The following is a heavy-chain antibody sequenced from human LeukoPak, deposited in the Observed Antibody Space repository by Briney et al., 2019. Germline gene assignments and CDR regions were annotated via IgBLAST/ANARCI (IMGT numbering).Heavy chain of an antibody. V-gene: IGHV4-34*01. CDR1: GDSFSGYY. CDR2: VNERGTT. CDR3: ATRRGGPYPYYFDH. D-gene: IGHD2-15*01. Sequence: PSETLSRTCAVYGDSFSGYYWSWIRQSPGTGLEWIGEVNERGTTNYNPNLRSRVTISVVTSSNQFSLRLTSVTAADTAVYFCATRRGGPYPYYFDHWDQGALVTVSS. J-gene: IGHJ4*02.